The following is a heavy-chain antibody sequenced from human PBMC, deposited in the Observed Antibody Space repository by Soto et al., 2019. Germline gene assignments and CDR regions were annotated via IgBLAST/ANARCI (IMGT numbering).Heavy chain of an antibody. J-gene: IGHJ3*02. Sequence: LSLTCTVSGGSISSYYWSWIRQPPGKGLEWIGNIYHSGSTYYNASLKSRVTISVDRSKNQFSLKLSSVTAADTAVYYCGRGDYANAFDIWGQGTMVTVSS. D-gene: IGHD4-17*01. CDR3: GRGDYANAFDI. CDR2: IYHSGST. V-gene: IGHV4-59*12. CDR1: GGSISSYY.